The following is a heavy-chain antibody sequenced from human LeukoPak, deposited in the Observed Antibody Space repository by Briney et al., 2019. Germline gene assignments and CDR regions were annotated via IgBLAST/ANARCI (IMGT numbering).Heavy chain of an antibody. D-gene: IGHD5-12*01. CDR3: ARCGGYEGYAFDI. J-gene: IGHJ3*02. CDR2: MYHSGDT. CDR1: GYSVSSGYY. V-gene: IGHV4-38-2*02. Sequence: SETLSLTCTVSGYSVSSGYYWGWIRQPPGKGLEWIGSMYHSGDTYYNPSLKSRVTISVDTSKNQVSLKLSSVTAADTAVYYCARCGGYEGYAFDIWGQGTMVTVSS.